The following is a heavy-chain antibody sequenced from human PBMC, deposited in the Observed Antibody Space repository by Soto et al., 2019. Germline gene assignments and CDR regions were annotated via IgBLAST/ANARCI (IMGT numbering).Heavy chain of an antibody. V-gene: IGHV1-46*01. CDR2: INPSGGST. D-gene: IGHD6-13*01. CDR1: GYTFTSYY. Sequence: GASVKVSCKASGYTFTSYYMHWVRQAPGQGLEWMGIINPSGGSTSYAQKFQGRVTMTRDTSTSTVYMELSSLRFEDTAVYYCARDRLLAAADYYYYYGMDVWGQGTTVTVS. J-gene: IGHJ6*02. CDR3: ARDRLLAAADYYYYYGMDV.